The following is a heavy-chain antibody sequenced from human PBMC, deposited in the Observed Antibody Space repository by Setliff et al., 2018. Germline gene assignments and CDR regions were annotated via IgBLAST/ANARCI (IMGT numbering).Heavy chain of an antibody. Sequence: PGGSLRLSCAASGITFKNAWMTWVRQAPGKGLEWVGRIKSTTEDASTDLAAAVKGRFTMSRDDSKNTVYLQMSSLKSEDTAVYYCATGPRGNRNFLNWLGSWGQGTLVTVSS. CDR1: GITFKNAW. CDR3: ATGPRGNRNFLNWLGS. J-gene: IGHJ5*01. V-gene: IGHV3-15*01. CDR2: IKSTTEDAST.